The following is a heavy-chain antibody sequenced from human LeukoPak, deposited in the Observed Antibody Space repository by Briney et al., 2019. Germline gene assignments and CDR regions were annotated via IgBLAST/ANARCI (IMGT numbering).Heavy chain of an antibody. Sequence: KHGESLKISCRASGYIFTNYRIAWVRQQPGKGLEWMGIIYPGDSETTYSPSFQGQVTISADKSIRAAYLQWDTLKASDTAMYYCAGLDEGFYYDDTGFNFWGQGTLVTVSS. CDR1: GYIFTNYR. CDR2: IYPGDSET. V-gene: IGHV5-51*01. J-gene: IGHJ4*02. CDR3: AGLDEGFYYDDTGFNF. D-gene: IGHD3-22*01.